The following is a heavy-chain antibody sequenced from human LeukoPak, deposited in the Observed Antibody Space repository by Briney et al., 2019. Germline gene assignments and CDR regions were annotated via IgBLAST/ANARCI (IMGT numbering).Heavy chain of an antibody. CDR3: ARDLDDFWSGFFDY. CDR1: GFTFSSYA. V-gene: IGHV3-30-3*01. Sequence: GRSLRLSCAASGFTFSSYAMHWVRQAPGKGLEWVAVISYDGSNKYYADSVKGRFTISRDNAKNSLYLQMNSLRAEDTAVYYCARDLDDFWSGFFDYWGQGTLVTVSS. D-gene: IGHD3-3*01. CDR2: ISYDGSNK. J-gene: IGHJ4*02.